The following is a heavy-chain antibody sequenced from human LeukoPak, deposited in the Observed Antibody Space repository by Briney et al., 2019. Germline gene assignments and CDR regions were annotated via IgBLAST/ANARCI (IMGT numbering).Heavy chain of an antibody. CDR2: IYSGGSK. J-gene: IGHJ3*02. CDR1: GFTVSSNY. V-gene: IGHV3-53*01. D-gene: IGHD6-13*01. Sequence: GGSLRLSCAASGFTVSSNYMSWVRQAPGKGREWVSVIYSGGSKYYEDPVKGRFTISRDNSKNTLYLQMNSLRAEDTAVYYCARERRNIAAAGGAFDIWGQGTMVTVSS. CDR3: ARERRNIAAAGGAFDI.